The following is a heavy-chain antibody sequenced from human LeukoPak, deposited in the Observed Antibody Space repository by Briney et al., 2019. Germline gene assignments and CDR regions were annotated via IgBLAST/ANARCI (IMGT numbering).Heavy chain of an antibody. J-gene: IGHJ4*02. V-gene: IGHV3-7*05. Sequence: GGSLRLSCAASGFTFSNFWMSWVRQAPGKGLEWVANIKQDGSEKYYVDPVKGRFTISRDNAKNSLYLQMNSLRAEDTALYYCARDTSGYDYPPDYWGQGTLVTVSS. D-gene: IGHD5-12*01. CDR3: ARDTSGYDYPPDY. CDR1: GFTFSNFW. CDR2: IKQDGSEK.